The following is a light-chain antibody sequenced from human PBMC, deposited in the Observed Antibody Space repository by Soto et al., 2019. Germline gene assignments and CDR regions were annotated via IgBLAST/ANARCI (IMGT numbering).Light chain of an antibody. CDR3: QHYGSSPWT. J-gene: IGKJ1*01. Sequence: EIVLTQSPDTLYLSPGDRATLSCRASQSVGGSYLAWFQQKPGQAPRLLIYVASTRTTGVPDRLSGSGSATDFSLTIHKLEPEDFAVYYCQHYGSSPWTFGQGTKVEIK. V-gene: IGKV3-20*01. CDR1: QSVGGSY. CDR2: VAS.